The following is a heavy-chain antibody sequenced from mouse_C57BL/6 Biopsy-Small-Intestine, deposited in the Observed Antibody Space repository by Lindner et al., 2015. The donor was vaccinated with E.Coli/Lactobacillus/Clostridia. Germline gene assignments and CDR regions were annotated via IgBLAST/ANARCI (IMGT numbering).Heavy chain of an antibody. Sequence: VQLQESGAELAKPGASVKLACKASGYIFTSYWMHWVKQRPGQGLEWIGYINPSSGYTKYNQKFKDKATLTADKSSSTAYMQLSSLTYEDSAVYYCARPPDSSGYVWFAYWGQGTLVTVSA. V-gene: IGHV1-7*01. CDR1: GYIFTSYW. CDR3: ARPPDSSGYVWFAY. D-gene: IGHD3-2*02. CDR2: INPSSGYT. J-gene: IGHJ3*01.